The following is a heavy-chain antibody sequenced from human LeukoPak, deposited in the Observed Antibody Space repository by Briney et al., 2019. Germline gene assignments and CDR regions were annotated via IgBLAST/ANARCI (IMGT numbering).Heavy chain of an antibody. Sequence: GGSLRLSCAASGFTFSSNWMSWVRQAPGKGLEGVATIKQDGSEKYYMDSVKGRFTISRDNAKNSLYLQMNSLRAEDTAVYYCAREGYTSIVGALDAFEIWGQGTMVTVSS. CDR3: AREGYTSIVGALDAFEI. V-gene: IGHV3-7*01. D-gene: IGHD1-26*01. CDR1: GFTFSSNW. J-gene: IGHJ3*02. CDR2: IKQDGSEK.